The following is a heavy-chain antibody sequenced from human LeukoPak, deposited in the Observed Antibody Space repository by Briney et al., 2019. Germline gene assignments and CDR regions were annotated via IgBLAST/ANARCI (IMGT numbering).Heavy chain of an antibody. J-gene: IGHJ3*02. CDR2: TYYRSKWYN. V-gene: IGHV6-1*01. D-gene: IGHD2-8*01. CDR1: GDSVSSKSVA. Sequence: SQTLSLTCAISGDSVSSKSVAWNWIRQSPSRGLEWLGRTYYRSKWYNDYAVSVRSRITVNPDTSKNQFSLQLSSVTATDTAVYSCARNMLGSDVFDIWGQGARVTVSS. CDR3: ARNMLGSDVFDI.